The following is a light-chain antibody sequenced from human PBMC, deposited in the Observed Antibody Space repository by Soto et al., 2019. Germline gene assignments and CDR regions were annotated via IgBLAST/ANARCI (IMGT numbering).Light chain of an antibody. CDR1: SSNIGTNA. J-gene: IGLJ1*01. Sequence: QSVLTQPPSASGTPGQRVTISCSGGSSNIGTNAVNWYQQLPGTAPKLLIYNNNQWPSGVPDRFSGSKSGTSASLAISGLQSEDEVDYYCEAWDDSLNGYVFGTGTKVTVL. CDR2: NNN. V-gene: IGLV1-44*01. CDR3: EAWDDSLNGYV.